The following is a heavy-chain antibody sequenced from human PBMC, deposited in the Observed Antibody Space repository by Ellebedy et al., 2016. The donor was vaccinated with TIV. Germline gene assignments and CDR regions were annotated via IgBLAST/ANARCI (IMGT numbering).Heavy chain of an antibody. J-gene: IGHJ4*02. Sequence: GESLKISCAASGFTVSSYSMNWGRQAPGKGLEWVSGIRGSGGVTYYAESVKGRFTMSGDNFKNTLYLQMNSLRAEDTAVYYCAKGGKTNWYDFDHWGQGTLVTVSS. V-gene: IGHV3-23*01. D-gene: IGHD1-1*01. CDR1: GFTVSSYS. CDR3: AKGGKTNWYDFDH. CDR2: IRGSGGVT.